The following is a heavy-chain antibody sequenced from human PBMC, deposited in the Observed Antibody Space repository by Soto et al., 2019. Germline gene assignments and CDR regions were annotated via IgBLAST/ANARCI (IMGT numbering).Heavy chain of an antibody. CDR1: GYTFTNHG. D-gene: IGHD3-10*02. J-gene: IGHJ4*02. CDR2: ISGHNGNT. CDR3: ARDLFPLAYYFDF. V-gene: IGHV1-18*04. Sequence: GASVKVSCKASGYTFTNHGISWVRQAPGQGLEWLGWISGHNGNTKYAQRLKGRVTMTADTSTSKAYMELRSLRSDDTAVYYCARDLFPLAYYFDFWGQGTLVTVSS.